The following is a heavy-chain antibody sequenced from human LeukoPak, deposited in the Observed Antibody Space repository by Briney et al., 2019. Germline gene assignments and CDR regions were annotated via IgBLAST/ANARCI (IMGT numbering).Heavy chain of an antibody. CDR1: GYTFTSYG. J-gene: IGHJ1*01. CDR3: ARAGYSSSWSEYFQH. Sequence: ASVKVSCKASGYTFTSYGISWVRQAPGQGLEWMGCISAYNGNTNYAQKLQGGVTMTTDTSTSTAYMELRSLRSDDTAVYYCARAGYSSSWSEYFQHWGQGTLVTVSS. CDR2: ISAYNGNT. V-gene: IGHV1-18*01. D-gene: IGHD6-13*01.